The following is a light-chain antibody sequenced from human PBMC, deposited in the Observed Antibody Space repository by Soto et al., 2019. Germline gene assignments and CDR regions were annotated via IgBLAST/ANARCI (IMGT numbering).Light chain of an antibody. CDR2: AAS. V-gene: IGKV1-27*01. Sequence: DIQMTQSPSSLSASVGDRVTITLRASQGISNYLAWYQQKPWKFPMLLIYAASTLQSGVPSRFSGSGSGTAFTLTISSLQPVDVATDYCHKYNSAPWTFGKGTKVYIK. CDR3: HKYNSAPWT. CDR1: QGISNY. J-gene: IGKJ1*01.